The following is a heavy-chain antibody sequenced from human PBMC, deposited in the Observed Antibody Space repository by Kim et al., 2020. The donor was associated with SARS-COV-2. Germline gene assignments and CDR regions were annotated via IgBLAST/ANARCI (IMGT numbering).Heavy chain of an antibody. Sequence: SVKVSCKASGGTFSSYAISWVRQAPGQGLEWMGGIIPIFGTANYAQKFQGRVTITADESTSTAYMELSSLRSEDTAVYYCASTSPLYGLGAFDIWGQGTMVTVSS. CDR3: ASTSPLYGLGAFDI. CDR2: IIPIFGTA. D-gene: IGHD3-16*01. V-gene: IGHV1-69*13. CDR1: GGTFSSYA. J-gene: IGHJ3*02.